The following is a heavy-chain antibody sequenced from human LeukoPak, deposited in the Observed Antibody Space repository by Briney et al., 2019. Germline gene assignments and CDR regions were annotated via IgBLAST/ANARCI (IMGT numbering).Heavy chain of an antibody. CDR1: GGTFSSYA. Sequence: ASVTVSCTASGGTFSSYAISWVRQAPGQGLEWMGGIIPIFGTANYAQKFQGRVTITTDESTSTAYMELSSLRSEDTAVYYCARGNVLRFLEWLPTPYYFDYWGQGTLVTVSS. CDR2: IIPIFGTA. D-gene: IGHD3-3*01. J-gene: IGHJ4*02. V-gene: IGHV1-69*05. CDR3: ARGNVLRFLEWLPTPYYFDY.